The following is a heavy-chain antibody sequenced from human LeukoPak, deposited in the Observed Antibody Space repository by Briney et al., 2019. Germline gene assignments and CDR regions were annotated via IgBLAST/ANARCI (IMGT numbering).Heavy chain of an antibody. D-gene: IGHD3-22*01. Sequence: ASVKVSCKASGYTFTSYYMHWVRQAPGQGLEWMGKINPSGGSTSYAQKFQGRVTMTRDTSTSTVYMELSSLRSEDTAVYYCARGTYYYDSSGFCGGGYWGQGTLVTVSS. J-gene: IGHJ4*02. V-gene: IGHV1-46*01. CDR1: GYTFTSYY. CDR3: ARGTYYYDSSGFCGGGY. CDR2: INPSGGST.